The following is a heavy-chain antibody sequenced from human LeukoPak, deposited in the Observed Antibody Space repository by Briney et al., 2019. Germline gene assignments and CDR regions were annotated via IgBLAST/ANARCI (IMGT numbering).Heavy chain of an antibody. V-gene: IGHV4-38-2*02. J-gene: IGHJ6*03. CDR3: ARGRRYSKLYYYYYMDV. D-gene: IGHD4-11*01. CDR2: IYHSGST. Sequence: PSETLSLTCTVSGYSISSGYYWGWIRQPPGKGLEWIGSIYHSGSTYYNPSLKSRVTISVDTSKNQFSLKLSSVTAADTAVYYCARGRRYSKLYYYYYMDVWGKGTTVTVSS. CDR1: GYSISSGYY.